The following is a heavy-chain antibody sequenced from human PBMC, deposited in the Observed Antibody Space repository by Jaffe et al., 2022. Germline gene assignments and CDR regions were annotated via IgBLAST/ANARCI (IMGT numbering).Heavy chain of an antibody. D-gene: IGHD3-3*01. CDR3: ARTYYDFWSGYYHYYYYYMDV. CDR2: IIPIFGTA. V-gene: IGHV1-69*01. Sequence: QVQLVQSGAEVKKPGSSVKVSCKASGGTFSSYAISWVRQAPGQGLEWMGGIIPIFGTANYAQKFQGRVTITADESTSTAYMELSSLRSEDTAVYYCARTYYDFWSGYYHYYYYYMDVWGKGTTVTVSS. J-gene: IGHJ6*03. CDR1: GGTFSSYA.